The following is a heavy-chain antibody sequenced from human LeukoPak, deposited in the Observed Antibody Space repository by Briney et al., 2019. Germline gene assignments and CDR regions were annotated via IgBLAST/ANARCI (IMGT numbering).Heavy chain of an antibody. J-gene: IGHJ5*02. CDR2: IKQDGSEK. CDR3: ARDDCSSISCYHNWFDP. Sequence: GGSLRLSCAASGFTFSSNWMSWVRQAPGKGLEWVANIKQDGSEKYYVDSVKGRFTISRDNAKNSLYLQMNSLRAEDTAVYYCARDDCSSISCYHNWFDPWGQGTLVTVSS. V-gene: IGHV3-7*01. CDR1: GFTFSSNW. D-gene: IGHD2-2*01.